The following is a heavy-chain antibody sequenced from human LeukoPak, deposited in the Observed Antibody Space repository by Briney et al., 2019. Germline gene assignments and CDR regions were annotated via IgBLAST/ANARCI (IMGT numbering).Heavy chain of an antibody. CDR2: ISAYNGNT. V-gene: IGHV1-18*01. Sequence: SVKVSCKASGYTFTSYGISWVRQAPGQGLEWMGWISAYNGNTNYAQKLQGRVTMTRDTSTSTVYMELSSLRSEDTAVYYCARESVSTISLDVWGQGTTVTVSS. J-gene: IGHJ6*02. CDR1: GYTFTSYG. D-gene: IGHD5/OR15-5a*01. CDR3: ARESVSTISLDV.